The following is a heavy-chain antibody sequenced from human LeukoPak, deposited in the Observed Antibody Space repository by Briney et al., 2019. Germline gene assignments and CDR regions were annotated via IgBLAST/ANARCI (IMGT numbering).Heavy chain of an antibody. CDR3: VADSSS. J-gene: IGHJ4*02. CDR1: GFTFSSYG. V-gene: IGHV3-30*03. D-gene: IGHD6-13*01. Sequence: GRSLGLSCAASGFTFSSYGMHWVRQAPGKGLEWVAVISYDGGNKYYADSVKGRFTISRDNSKNTLYLQMNSLRAEDTAVYYCVADSSSWGQGTLVTVSS. CDR2: ISYDGGNK.